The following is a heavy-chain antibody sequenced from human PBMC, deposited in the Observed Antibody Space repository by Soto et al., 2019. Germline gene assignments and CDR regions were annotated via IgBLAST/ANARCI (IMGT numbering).Heavy chain of an antibody. J-gene: IGHJ4*02. V-gene: IGHV1-3*01. D-gene: IGHD3-22*01. Sequence: VASVKVSCKASGYTFTSYAMHWVRQAPGQRLEWMGWINAGNGNTKYSQKFQGRVTITRDTSASTAYMELSSLRSEDTAVYYCARGMIVVASFDYWGQGTLVTVSS. CDR3: ARGMIVVASFDY. CDR2: INAGNGNT. CDR1: GYTFTSYA.